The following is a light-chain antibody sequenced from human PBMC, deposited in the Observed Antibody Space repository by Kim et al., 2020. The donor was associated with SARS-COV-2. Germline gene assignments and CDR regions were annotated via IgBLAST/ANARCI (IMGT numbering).Light chain of an antibody. CDR3: QVWDSSSYHPVV. CDR2: DDS. Sequence: GKTARITCGGNNIGSKSVHWDQQKPGQAPVLVVYDDSDRPSGIPERFSGSKSGNTATLTISRVEAGDEADYYCQVWDSSSYHPVVFGGGTQLTVL. V-gene: IGLV3-21*03. J-gene: IGLJ2*01. CDR1: NIGSKS.